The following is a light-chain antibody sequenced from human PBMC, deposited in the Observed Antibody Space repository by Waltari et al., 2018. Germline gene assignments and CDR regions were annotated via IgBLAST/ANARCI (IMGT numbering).Light chain of an antibody. Sequence: QSVSTQPPSASGTPGQRVTIPCSGSRSNIGNNYVNWYQQLPGTAPKLLIYRNNQRPSGVPDRFSGSKSGTSASLAISGLRSEDEADYYCAAWDDSLSGRVFGGGTKVTVL. CDR1: RSNIGNNY. V-gene: IGLV1-47*01. CDR2: RNN. CDR3: AAWDDSLSGRV. J-gene: IGLJ3*02.